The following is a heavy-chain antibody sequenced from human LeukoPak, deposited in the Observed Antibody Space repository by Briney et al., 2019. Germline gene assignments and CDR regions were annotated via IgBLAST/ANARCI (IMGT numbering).Heavy chain of an antibody. V-gene: IGHV3-53*01. CDR1: GFTGTDNY. D-gene: IGHD6-13*01. J-gene: IGHJ6*04. Sequence: GGSLRLSCAASGFTGTDNYISWVRQAPGKGLEWVSVIYSDGGRYYADSVKGRFTLSRDNSKNTVHLQINNLRAGDTAVYYCAREGPTRIAAADVWGKGTTVTISS. CDR3: AREGPTRIAAADV. CDR2: IYSDGGR.